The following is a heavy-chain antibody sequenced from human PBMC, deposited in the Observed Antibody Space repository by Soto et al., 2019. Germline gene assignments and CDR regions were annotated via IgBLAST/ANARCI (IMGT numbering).Heavy chain of an antibody. Sequence: QVQLVESGGGGVQPGRSLRFSCADSGFTFSSYGMHWVRQAPGKGPEWAGVILYDGSNKYYADSVKGRFTISRDNSKNTLYLQMHSLRVEDRVVYYCAKDSQLMPVGIAVAGTRDFSYYYYDGRDVWGQGTTVTGSS. J-gene: IGHJ6*02. CDR1: GFTFSSYG. CDR3: AKDSQLMPVGIAVAGTRDFSYYYYDGRDV. CDR2: ILYDGSNK. V-gene: IGHV3-30*18. D-gene: IGHD6-19*01.